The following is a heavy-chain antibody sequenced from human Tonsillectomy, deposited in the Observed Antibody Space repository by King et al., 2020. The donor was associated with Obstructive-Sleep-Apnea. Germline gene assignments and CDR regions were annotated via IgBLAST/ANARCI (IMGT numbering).Heavy chain of an antibody. Sequence: VQLVESGGGLVQPGGSLRLSCAASGITFSSYSMNWVRQAPGKGREWVSYISSSTSTIYYADSVKGRFTISRNNAKNSLYLQMNSLGAEDTAVYYCATGGPDAFDFWGRGTMVTVSS. CDR2: ISSSTSTI. J-gene: IGHJ3*01. CDR1: GITFSSYS. V-gene: IGHV3-48*04. D-gene: IGHD3-16*01. CDR3: ATGGPDAFDF.